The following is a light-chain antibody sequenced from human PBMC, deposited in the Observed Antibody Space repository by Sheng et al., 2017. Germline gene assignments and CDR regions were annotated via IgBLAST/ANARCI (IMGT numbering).Light chain of an antibody. CDR2: WAS. CDR3: QQYFTTPIT. J-gene: IGKJ5*01. CDR1: QSLLYSSNNKDY. V-gene: IGKV4-1*01. Sequence: DIVMTQSPDSLAVSLGERATINCRASQSLLYSSNNKDYLAWYQQKPGQPPKLLIYWASTRDSGVPDRFSGSGSGMDFTLTINSLQTEDVAAYYCQQYFTTPITFGQGTRLEIK.